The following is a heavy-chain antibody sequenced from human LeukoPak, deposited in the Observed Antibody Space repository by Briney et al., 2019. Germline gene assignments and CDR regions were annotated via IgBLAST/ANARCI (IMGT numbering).Heavy chain of an antibody. Sequence: PGGSLRLSCTASGFTFGDDAMSWVRQAPGKGLEWVGFIRSKAYGGTTEYAASVKGRFTISRDDSKSIAYLQMNSLKTEDTAVYYCTRVRGYSYGFDYWGQGILVTVSS. V-gene: IGHV3-49*04. CDR3: TRVRGYSYGFDY. CDR2: IRSKAYGGTT. J-gene: IGHJ4*02. CDR1: GFTFGDDA. D-gene: IGHD5-18*01.